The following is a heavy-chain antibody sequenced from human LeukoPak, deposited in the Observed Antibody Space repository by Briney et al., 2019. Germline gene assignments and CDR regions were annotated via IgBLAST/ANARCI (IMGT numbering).Heavy chain of an antibody. J-gene: IGHJ6*04. CDR2: IYSSGAT. CDR1: GGSITIYY. D-gene: IGHD2-2*01. Sequence: SETLSLTCTVSGGSITIYYWSWIRQPAGKGLEWIGRIYSSGATNYNPSLKSRVTISVDKSKNQSSLNLTSVTAADTAVYYCAREVPAAITVVDVWGKGTTVTVSS. CDR3: AREVPAAITVVDV. V-gene: IGHV4-4*07.